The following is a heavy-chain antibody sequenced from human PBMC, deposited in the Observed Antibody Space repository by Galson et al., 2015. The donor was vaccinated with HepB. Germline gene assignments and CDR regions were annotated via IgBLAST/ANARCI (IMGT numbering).Heavy chain of an antibody. Sequence: SLRLSCAASGFTFSGSAMHWVRQASGKGLEWVGRIRSKANSYATAYAASVKGRFTISRDDSKNTVSLQMNRLTAEDTAVYYCAKDGPPSFIPHFFDSWGQGTLVTVSS. V-gene: IGHV3-73*01. CDR3: AKDGPPSFIPHFFDS. CDR1: GFTFSGSA. J-gene: IGHJ4*02. D-gene: IGHD2-21*01. CDR2: IRSKANSYAT.